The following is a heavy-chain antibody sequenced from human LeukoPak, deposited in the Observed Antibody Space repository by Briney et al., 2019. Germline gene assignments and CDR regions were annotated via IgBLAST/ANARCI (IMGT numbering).Heavy chain of an antibody. J-gene: IGHJ4*02. V-gene: IGHV3-30*18. D-gene: IGHD3-10*01. CDR1: GFTFSSYG. CDR3: AKDRRPYYGSGSSIIDY. Sequence: GGSLRLSCAPSGFTFSSYGMHWVRQAPGKGLEWVAVISYDGSNKYYADSVKGRFTISRDNSKNTLYLQMNSLRAEDTAVYYCAKDRRPYYGSGSSIIDYWGQGTLVTVSS. CDR2: ISYDGSNK.